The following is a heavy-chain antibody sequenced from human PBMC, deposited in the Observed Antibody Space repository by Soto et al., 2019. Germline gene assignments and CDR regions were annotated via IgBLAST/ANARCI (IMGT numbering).Heavy chain of an antibody. CDR2: IYYSGST. D-gene: IGHD3-9*01. J-gene: IGHJ5*02. V-gene: IGHV4-39*01. Sequence: SETLSLTCTVSGGSISSSSYYWGWIRQPPGKGLEWIGSIYYSGSTYYNPSLKSRVTISVDTSKNQFSLKLSSVTAADTAVYYCARSLHILTANWFDPWGQGTLVTVSS. CDR1: GGSISSSSYY. CDR3: ARSLHILTANWFDP.